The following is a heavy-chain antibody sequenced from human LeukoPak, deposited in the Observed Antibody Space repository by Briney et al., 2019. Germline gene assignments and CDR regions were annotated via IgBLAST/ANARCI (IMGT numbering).Heavy chain of an antibody. CDR2: ISWNSGSI. CDR3: AKDIMAMIDAFDI. J-gene: IGHJ3*02. Sequence: GGSLRLSCAASGFTFDDYAMHWVRQAPGKGLEWVSGISWNSGSIGYADSVKGRFTISRDNAKNSPYLQMNSLRAEDTALYYCAKDIMAMIDAFDIWGQGTMVTVSS. V-gene: IGHV3-9*01. CDR1: GFTFDDYA. D-gene: IGHD5-12*01.